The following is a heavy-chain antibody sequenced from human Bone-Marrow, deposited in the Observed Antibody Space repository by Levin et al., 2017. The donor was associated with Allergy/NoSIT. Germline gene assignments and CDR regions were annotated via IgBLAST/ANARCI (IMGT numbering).Heavy chain of an antibody. CDR3: ARSEGIEGGTFYFYYYYGMEV. CDR2: ISYSGST. D-gene: IGHD1-26*01. CDR1: GGSISPYY. V-gene: IGHV4-59*01. J-gene: IGHJ6*02. Sequence: SETLSLTCTVSGGSISPYYWTWIRQPPGKGLEWIGYISYSGSTNYNPSLKSRVTMSVDTSKNHFSLKLTSVTAADTAVYYCARSEGIEGGTFYFYYYYGMEVWGQGTTVTVSS.